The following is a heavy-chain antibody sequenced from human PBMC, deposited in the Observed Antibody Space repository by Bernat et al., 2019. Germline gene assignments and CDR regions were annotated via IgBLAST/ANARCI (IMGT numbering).Heavy chain of an antibody. Sequence: QLQLQESGPGLVKPSETLSLTCTVSGGSISSSSYYWGWIRQPPGKGLEWIGSIYYSGSTYYNPSLKSRVTISVDTSKNQFSLKLSSVTAADTAVYYCASVIAARLGYYYYYMDVWGKGTTVTVSS. CDR1: GGSISSSSYY. J-gene: IGHJ6*03. D-gene: IGHD6-6*01. CDR2: IYYSGST. V-gene: IGHV4-39*01. CDR3: ASVIAARLGYYYYYMDV.